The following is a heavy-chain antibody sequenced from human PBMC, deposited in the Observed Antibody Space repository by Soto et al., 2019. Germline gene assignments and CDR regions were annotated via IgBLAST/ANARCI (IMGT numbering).Heavy chain of an antibody. J-gene: IGHJ3*02. CDR2: IWYDGSNK. D-gene: IGHD3-22*01. Sequence: GGSLRLSCAASGFTFSSYGMHWVRQAPGKGLEWVAVIWYDGSNKYYADSVKGRFTISRDNSKNTLYLQMNSLRAEDTAVYYCARDLGRGYYDSSGHDAFDIWGQGTMVTVSS. CDR3: ARDLGRGYYDSSGHDAFDI. V-gene: IGHV3-30*19. CDR1: GFTFSSYG.